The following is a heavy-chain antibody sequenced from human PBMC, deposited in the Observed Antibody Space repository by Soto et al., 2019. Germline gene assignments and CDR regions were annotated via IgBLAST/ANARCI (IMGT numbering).Heavy chain of an antibody. CDR3: ARDRSYGMDV. J-gene: IGHJ6*04. CDR2: IIPIFGTA. CDR1: GGTFSSYA. V-gene: IGHV1-69*13. Sequence: SVNVSCKASGGTFSSYAISWVRQAPGQGLEWMGGIIPIFGTANYAQKFQGRVTITADESTSTAYMELSSLRSEDTAVYYCARDRSYGMDVWGEGTTVTVSS. D-gene: IGHD3-16*02.